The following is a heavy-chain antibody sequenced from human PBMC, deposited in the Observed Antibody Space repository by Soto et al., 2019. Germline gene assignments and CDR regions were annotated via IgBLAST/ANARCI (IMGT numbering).Heavy chain of an antibody. V-gene: IGHV3-23*01. CDR3: AKDMGGGYDSSGYYYVWNYFDY. D-gene: IGHD3-22*01. Sequence: GGSLRLSCAASGFTFSSYAMSWVRQAPGKGLEWVSAISGSGGSTYYADSVKGRFTISRDNSKKKLYLQMNSLRAEDTAVYYCAKDMGGGYDSSGYYYVWNYFDYWGQGTLVTVSS. CDR2: ISGSGGST. CDR1: GFTFSSYA. J-gene: IGHJ4*02.